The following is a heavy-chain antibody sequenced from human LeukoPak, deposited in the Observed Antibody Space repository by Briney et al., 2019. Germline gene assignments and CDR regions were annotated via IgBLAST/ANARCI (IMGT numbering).Heavy chain of an antibody. CDR1: GFTFSTYG. CDR3: AKALGPAMVRGVIDY. V-gene: IGHV3-30*02. D-gene: IGHD3-10*01. CDR2: IRSDGSIK. Sequence: GGSLRLSRAASGFTFSTYGMHWVRQAPGTGLEWVAFIRSDGSIKYYADSVKGRFTISRDNSKNTLYLQMNTLRAEDTAVYYCAKALGPAMVRGVIDYWGQGILVTVSS. J-gene: IGHJ4*02.